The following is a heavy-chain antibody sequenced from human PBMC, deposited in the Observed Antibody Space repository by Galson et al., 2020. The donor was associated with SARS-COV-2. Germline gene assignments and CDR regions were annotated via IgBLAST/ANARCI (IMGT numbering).Heavy chain of an antibody. CDR2: VYHSGTP. J-gene: IGHJ5*02. D-gene: IGHD2-21*02. V-gene: IGHV4-30-2*01. CDR3: ARVVTATHNYFDP. Sequence: SETLSLTCAVSGVSMSSGSYSWTWIRQPPGKGLEWVGYVYHSGTPSYNPSLRGRVTISVDSFKNQFSPTLTSVNAADTAVYYCARVVTATHNYFDPWGQGTLVTVSS. CDR1: GVSMSSGSYS.